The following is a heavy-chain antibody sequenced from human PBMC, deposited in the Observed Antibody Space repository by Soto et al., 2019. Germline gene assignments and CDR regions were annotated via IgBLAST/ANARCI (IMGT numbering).Heavy chain of an antibody. Sequence: ASVKVSCKASGYTLTSYYMHWVRQAPGQGLEWMGIINPSGGSTNYGQKFQGRVTISADESMTTAYMELRGLRSEDTAVYYCVRGPDYEGYFDYWGQGTLVTVSS. J-gene: IGHJ4*01. D-gene: IGHD3-22*01. CDR1: GYTLTSYY. V-gene: IGHV1-46*01. CDR2: INPSGGST. CDR3: VRGPDYEGYFDY.